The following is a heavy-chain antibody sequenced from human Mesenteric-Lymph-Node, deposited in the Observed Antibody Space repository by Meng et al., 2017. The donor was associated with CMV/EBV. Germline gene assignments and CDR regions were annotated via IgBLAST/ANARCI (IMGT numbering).Heavy chain of an antibody. V-gene: IGHV3-30*02. D-gene: IGHD6-19*01. CDR2: IRYDGSNK. J-gene: IGHJ4*02. CDR3: IAVADGYFDY. Sequence: GGSLRLSCAASGFTFSSYGMHWVRQAPGKGLEWVAFIRYDGSNKYYADSVKGRFTISRDNSKNTLYLQMNSLRAEDTAVYYGIAVADGYFDYWGQGTLVTVSS. CDR1: GFTFSSYG.